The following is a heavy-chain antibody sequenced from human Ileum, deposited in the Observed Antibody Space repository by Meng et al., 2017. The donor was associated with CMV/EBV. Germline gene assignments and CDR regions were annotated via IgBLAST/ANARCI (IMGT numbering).Heavy chain of an antibody. CDR1: GFMFSRYR. Sequence: GESLKISCAASGFMFSRYRMAWVRQAPGKGLEWVSTISGSGGSTYYADSVKGRFTISRDNSKNTLYLQMNSLRAEDTAVYYCAKGGNILTGRFMDVWGQGTTVTVSS. V-gene: IGHV3-23*01. J-gene: IGHJ6*02. D-gene: IGHD3-9*01. CDR2: ISGSGGST. CDR3: AKGGNILTGRFMDV.